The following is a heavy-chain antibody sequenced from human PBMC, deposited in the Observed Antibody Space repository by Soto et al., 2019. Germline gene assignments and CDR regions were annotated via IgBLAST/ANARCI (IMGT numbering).Heavy chain of an antibody. D-gene: IGHD3-16*01. Sequence: QVQLVQSGAEVKKPGASVKVSCKASGYTFTSYGISWVRQAPGQGLEWMGWISAYNGNTNYARKLQGRVTMTTDTSTSTAYMELRSLRSVDTAVYYCARAPSLNYYYYGMDVWGQGTTVTVSS. CDR1: GYTFTSYG. J-gene: IGHJ6*02. CDR2: ISAYNGNT. CDR3: ARAPSLNYYYYGMDV. V-gene: IGHV1-18*04.